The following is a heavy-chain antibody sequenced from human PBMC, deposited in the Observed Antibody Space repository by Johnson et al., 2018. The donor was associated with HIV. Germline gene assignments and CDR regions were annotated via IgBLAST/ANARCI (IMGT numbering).Heavy chain of an antibody. V-gene: IGHV3-30*04. Sequence: QVQLVESGGGVVQPGRSLRLSCAASGFTFSSYAMHWVRQAPGKGLEWVAVISYDGSNKYYADSVKGRFTISRDNSKNTLYLQRNSLRAEDTAVYYCARVRVKRVYSSSWYGGAFDIWGQGTMVTVSS. CDR2: ISYDGSNK. CDR3: ARVRVKRVYSSSWYGGAFDI. CDR1: GFTFSSYA. D-gene: IGHD6-13*01. J-gene: IGHJ3*02.